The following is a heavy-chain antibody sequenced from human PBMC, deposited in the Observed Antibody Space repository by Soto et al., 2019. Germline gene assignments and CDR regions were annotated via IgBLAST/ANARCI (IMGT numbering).Heavy chain of an antibody. Sequence: EVQLVEFGGGLAQPGGSLRLSCAASGFTFSLYSMSWVRQAPGKGLEWVSYISRSSTGIHYADSVKGRFTISRDDATNSMHLQMNSLRDGDTAVYYCARAVTWGLDVWGQGTTVSISS. D-gene: IGHD3-10*01. CDR2: ISRSSTGI. CDR1: GFTFSLYS. J-gene: IGHJ6*02. V-gene: IGHV3-48*02. CDR3: ARAVTWGLDV.